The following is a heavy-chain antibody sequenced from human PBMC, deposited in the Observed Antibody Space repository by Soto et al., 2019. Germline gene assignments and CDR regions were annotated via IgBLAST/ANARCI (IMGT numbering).Heavy chain of an antibody. D-gene: IGHD3-22*01. J-gene: IGHJ4*02. CDR2: IHYSGNT. CDR1: GDSIGTGGYY. V-gene: IGHV4-31*03. Sequence: QVQLQESGPGLVKPSQTLSLTCTVSGDSIGTGGYYWDWIRQHPGKGPEWIGYIHYSGNTYYNPSLKFRLTISLDTSKNQFSLHLGSVTAADTAVYYCATNHDDISGRTPLLFDSWGQGTLVTVSS. CDR3: ATNHDDISGRTPLLFDS.